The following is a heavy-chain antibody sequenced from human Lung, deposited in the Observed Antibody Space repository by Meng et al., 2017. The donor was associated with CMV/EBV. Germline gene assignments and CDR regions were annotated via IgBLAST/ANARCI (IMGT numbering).Heavy chain of an antibody. CDR1: GFSLSTSGVG. V-gene: IGHV2-5*01. J-gene: IGHJ4*02. CDR2: IYWNDDK. D-gene: IGHD1-14*01. Sequence: GXXLVXPRHTLTLTCTFSGFSLSTSGVGVGWIRQPPGKDLEWFALIYWNDDKRYSPSLKSRVTITKDTSKNQVVLTITNMDPVDTATYYCAHSRNLNTLIYWGQGXLVTVSS. CDR3: AHSRNLNTLIY.